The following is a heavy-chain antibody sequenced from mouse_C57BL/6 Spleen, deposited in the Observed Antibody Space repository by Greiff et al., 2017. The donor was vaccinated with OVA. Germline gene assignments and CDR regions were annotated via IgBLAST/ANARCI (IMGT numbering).Heavy chain of an antibody. CDR3: TREGPYGNNWYFDV. CDR2: ISSGGDYI. Sequence: EVQLVESGEGLVKPGGSLKLSCAASGFTFSSYAMSWVRQTPEKRLEWVAYISSGGDYIYYADTVKGRFTISRDNARNTLYLQMSSLKSEDTAMYYCTREGPYGNNWYFDVWGTGTTVTVSS. D-gene: IGHD2-1*01. CDR1: GFTFSSYA. V-gene: IGHV5-9-1*02. J-gene: IGHJ1*03.